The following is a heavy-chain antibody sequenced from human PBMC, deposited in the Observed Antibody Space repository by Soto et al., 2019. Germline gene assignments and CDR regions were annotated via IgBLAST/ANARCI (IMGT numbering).Heavy chain of an antibody. CDR1: GFTFSSNA. Sequence: PGGSLRLSCAASGFTFSSNAMTWVRQAPGKGLEWVSDINSGGSSKYYADSVKGRFTISRDNAKNSLYLQMNSLRAEDTAVYYCARDYSSYGPFDYWGQGTLVTVSS. V-gene: IGHV3-48*01. CDR2: INSGGSSK. D-gene: IGHD5-18*01. J-gene: IGHJ4*02. CDR3: ARDYSSYGPFDY.